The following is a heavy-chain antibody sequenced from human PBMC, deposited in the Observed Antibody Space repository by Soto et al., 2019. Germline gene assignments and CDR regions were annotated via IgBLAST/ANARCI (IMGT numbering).Heavy chain of an antibody. D-gene: IGHD2-15*01. CDR1: GYTFTGYY. CDR3: ASRDKLGYFSGGSCYSIVSYYYGMDV. Sequence: GASVKVSCKASGYTFTGYYMHWVRQAPGQGLEWMGWINPNSGGTNYAQKFQGRVTMTRDTSISTAYMELSRLRSDDTAVYYCASRDKLGYFSGGSCYSIVSYYYGMDVWGQGTTVTVSS. V-gene: IGHV1-2*02. CDR2: INPNSGGT. J-gene: IGHJ6*02.